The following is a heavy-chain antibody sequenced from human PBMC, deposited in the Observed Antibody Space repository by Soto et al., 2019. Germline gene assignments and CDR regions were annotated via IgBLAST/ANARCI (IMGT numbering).Heavy chain of an antibody. CDR3: ARHGQVGHSSSPRGYYYYGMDV. Sequence: GESLKISCKGSGYSFTSYWISWVRQMPGKGLEWMGRIDPSDSYTNYSPSFQGHVTISADKSISTAYLQWSSLKASDTAMYYCARHGQVGHSSSPRGYYYYGMDVWGQGTTVTVSS. D-gene: IGHD6-6*01. CDR2: IDPSDSYT. J-gene: IGHJ6*02. V-gene: IGHV5-10-1*01. CDR1: GYSFTSYW.